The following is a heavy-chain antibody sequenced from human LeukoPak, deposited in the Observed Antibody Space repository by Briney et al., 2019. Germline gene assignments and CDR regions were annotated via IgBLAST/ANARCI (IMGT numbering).Heavy chain of an antibody. J-gene: IGHJ4*02. CDR1: GGSISSSSHY. CDR3: AREGLIAAADPFDY. CDR2: IYYSGST. Sequence: SETLSLTCTVSGGSISSSSHYWGWIRQPPGKGLEWIGSIYYSGSTYYNPSLKSRVTISVDTSKNQFSLKLSSVTAADTAVYYCAREGLIAAADPFDYWGQGTLVTVSS. D-gene: IGHD6-13*01. V-gene: IGHV4-39*07.